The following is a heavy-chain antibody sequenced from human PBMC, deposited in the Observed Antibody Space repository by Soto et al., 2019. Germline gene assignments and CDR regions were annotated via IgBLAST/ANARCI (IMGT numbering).Heavy chain of an antibody. Sequence: QITLKESGPTLVEPTQTLTLTCTFSGFSLSTSGVGVGWIRQPPGQALEWLALIYWDDDKRYSPSLKSRLTITKDASKNQVVLTMTNMDPVDTATYYCAHRPSYCSGGSCYSGFDYWGQGTLVTVSS. CDR1: GFSLSTSGVG. CDR3: AHRPSYCSGGSCYSGFDY. V-gene: IGHV2-5*02. CDR2: IYWDDDK. J-gene: IGHJ4*02. D-gene: IGHD2-15*01.